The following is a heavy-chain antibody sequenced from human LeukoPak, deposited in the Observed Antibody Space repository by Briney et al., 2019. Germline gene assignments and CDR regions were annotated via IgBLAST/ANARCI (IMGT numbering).Heavy chain of an antibody. Sequence: GASVKVSCKASGGTFSSYAISWVRQAPGQGLEWMGGIIPIFGTEKYAQKFQGRVTITTDESTRTAYMELSSMRSEDTAVYYCARSFLIGSGYYDAHFDYWGQGTLVTVSS. CDR1: GGTFSSYA. V-gene: IGHV1-69*05. CDR3: ARSFLIGSGYYDAHFDY. D-gene: IGHD3-22*01. CDR2: IIPIFGTE. J-gene: IGHJ4*02.